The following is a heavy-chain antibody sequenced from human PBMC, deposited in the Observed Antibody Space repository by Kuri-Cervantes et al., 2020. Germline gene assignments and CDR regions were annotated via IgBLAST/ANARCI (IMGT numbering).Heavy chain of an antibody. J-gene: IGHJ4*02. Sequence: GGSLRLSCAASGFTFSSYGMHWVRQAPGKGLEWVSVIYSGGSTYYADSVKGRFTISRDNSKNTLYLQMNSLRAEDTAVYYCAKLQRPLFFVGMVDYWAREPWSPSPQ. CDR3: AKLQRPLFFVGMVDY. D-gene: IGHD1-26*01. V-gene: IGHV3-NL1*01. CDR2: IYSGGST. CDR1: GFTFSSYG.